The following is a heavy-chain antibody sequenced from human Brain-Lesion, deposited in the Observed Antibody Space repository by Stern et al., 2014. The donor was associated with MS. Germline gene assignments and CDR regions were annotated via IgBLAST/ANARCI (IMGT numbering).Heavy chain of an antibody. CDR1: GYTFTGYY. CDR3: ATYYYDSTGYNDF. V-gene: IGHV1-2*04. CDR2: INPKSGGT. J-gene: IGHJ4*02. Sequence: QDQLVESGAEVKKPGASVKVSCKASGYTFTGYYMHWVRQAPGQGLEGMGWINPKSGGTNYAQKFQGWVTMTRDTSINTAYMELSRLRSDDTAVYYCATYYYDSTGYNDFWGQGTLVTVSS. D-gene: IGHD3-22*01.